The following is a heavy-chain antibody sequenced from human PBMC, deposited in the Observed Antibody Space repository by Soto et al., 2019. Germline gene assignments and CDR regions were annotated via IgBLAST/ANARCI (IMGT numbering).Heavy chain of an antibody. CDR3: ARDSGPQGIAAAGPKYNWFDP. CDR2: IIPIFGTA. V-gene: IGHV1-69*13. D-gene: IGHD6-13*01. J-gene: IGHJ5*02. CDR1: GGTFSSYA. Sequence: SVKVSCKASGGTFSSYAISWVRQAPGQGLEWMGGIIPIFGTANYAQKFQGRVTITADESTSTAYMELSSLRSEDTAVYYCARDSGPQGIAAAGPKYNWFDPWGQGXLVTVYS.